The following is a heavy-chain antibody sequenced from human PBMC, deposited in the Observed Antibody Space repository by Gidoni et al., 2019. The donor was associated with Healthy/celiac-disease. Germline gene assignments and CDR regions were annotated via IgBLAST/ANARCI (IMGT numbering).Heavy chain of an antibody. J-gene: IGHJ6*02. CDR1: GFTFSSYG. CDR2: IWYDGSNK. CDR3: ARDPPVDTATDYYYYYGMDV. D-gene: IGHD5-18*01. Sequence: QVQLVESGGGVVQPGRSLRLSCAASGFTFSSYGMHWVRQAPGKGLEWVAVIWYDGSNKYYADSVKGRFTISRDNSKNTLYLQMNSLRAEDTAVYYCARDPPVDTATDYYYYYGMDVWGQGTTVTVSS. V-gene: IGHV3-33*01.